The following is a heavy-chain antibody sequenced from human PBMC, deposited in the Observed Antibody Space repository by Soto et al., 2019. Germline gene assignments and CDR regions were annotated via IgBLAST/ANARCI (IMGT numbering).Heavy chain of an antibody. V-gene: IGHV4-59*08. Sequence: QVHLQGSGPGLVKPSETLSLTCTVSGGSISPYSWSWIRQPPGKGLEWIGYIFYNGATNYNPSLKSRVTISVDTSKNQFSLRLTSVTAADTAVYYCARYHSSGFYGDYWGQGTLVTVSS. CDR2: IFYNGAT. CDR1: GGSISPYS. CDR3: ARYHSSGFYGDY. D-gene: IGHD6-19*01. J-gene: IGHJ4*02.